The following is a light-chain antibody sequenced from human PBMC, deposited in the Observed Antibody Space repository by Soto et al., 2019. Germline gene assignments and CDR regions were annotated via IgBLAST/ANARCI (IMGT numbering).Light chain of an antibody. CDR3: QQLYSYPRT. CDR2: AAS. V-gene: IGKV1-9*01. J-gene: IGKJ3*01. Sequence: DIQMTQSPSTLSASVGDRVTITCRASQGISSYLAWYQQKPGKAPELLIYAASTLQSGVPSRFSGSGSGTEFTLTISSLQPEDFATYYCQQLYSYPRTFGPGTKVDIK. CDR1: QGISSY.